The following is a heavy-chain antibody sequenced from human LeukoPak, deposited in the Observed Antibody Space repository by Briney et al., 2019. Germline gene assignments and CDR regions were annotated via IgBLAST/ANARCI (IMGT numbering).Heavy chain of an antibody. J-gene: IGHJ4*02. CDR1: GFSFNTYG. CDR2: MQYDGSEE. D-gene: IGHD2-2*01. Sequence: GGSLRLSCAASGFSFNTYGMHWVRQAPGKGLEWVTFMQYDGSEEYYADSVKGRSTISRDNSKNTLYLQMDSLRGEDTAVYYCAGKAAAYYFVYWGQGTLVTVSS. CDR3: AGKAAAYYFVY. V-gene: IGHV3-30*02.